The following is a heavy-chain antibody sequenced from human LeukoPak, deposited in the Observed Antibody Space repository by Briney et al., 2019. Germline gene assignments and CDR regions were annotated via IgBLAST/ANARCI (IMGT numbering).Heavy chain of an antibody. J-gene: IGHJ2*01. D-gene: IGHD4-17*01. Sequence: GGSLRLSCAASGFTFSSYEMNWVRQAPGKGLEWVSYISSSGSTIYYAGSVKGRFTISRDNAKNSLYLQMNSLRAEDTAVYYCARESVTTLYWYFDPWGRGTLVTVSS. CDR2: ISSSGSTI. CDR3: ARESVTTLYWYFDP. V-gene: IGHV3-48*03. CDR1: GFTFSSYE.